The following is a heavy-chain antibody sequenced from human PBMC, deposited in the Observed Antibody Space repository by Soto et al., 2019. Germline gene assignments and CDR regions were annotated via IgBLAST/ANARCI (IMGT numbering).Heavy chain of an antibody. J-gene: IGHJ4*02. CDR2: IYYSGST. CDR3: ARVTPSKFVAGYYFDY. Sequence: QVQLQESGPGLVKPSETLSLTCTVSGGSISSYYWSWIRQPPGKGLELIGYIYYSGSTNYNPSLRSRVTLPVDPSNNPFSLELSSVTAAATAVYYGARVTPSKFVAGYYFDYWGQGTLVTVSS. V-gene: IGHV4-59*01. D-gene: IGHD6-19*01. CDR1: GGSISSYY.